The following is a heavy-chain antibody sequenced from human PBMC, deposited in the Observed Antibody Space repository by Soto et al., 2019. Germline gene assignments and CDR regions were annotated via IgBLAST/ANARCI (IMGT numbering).Heavy chain of an antibody. CDR1: RFTFSIYG. CDR2: IWYDGSKK. V-gene: IGHV3-33*01. CDR3: VRAAVDPDYGDYIQGGDTFDI. Sequence: GGSLRLSCEASRFTFSIYGMDWVRQAPGKGLEWVAVIWYDGSKKFYADSVKGRFTISRDNTKDTLYLQMNSLRVEDTAVYYCVRAAVDPDYGDYIQGGDTFDIWGQGTMVTVSS. J-gene: IGHJ3*02. D-gene: IGHD4-17*01.